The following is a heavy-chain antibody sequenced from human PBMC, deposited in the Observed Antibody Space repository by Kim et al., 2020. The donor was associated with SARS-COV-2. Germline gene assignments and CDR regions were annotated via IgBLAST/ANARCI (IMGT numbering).Heavy chain of an antibody. CDR3: ARDGHDYYDSSGYYYEDY. Sequence: GGSLRLSCAASGFIFSSFGIHWVRQAPGKGLEWVAVIWYDGSNKYYADSVKGRFTISRDNSKNKVYLRMNSLRAEDTAVYYCARDGHDYYDSSGYYYEDYWGQGTLVTVSS. J-gene: IGHJ4*02. CDR1: GFIFSSFG. CDR2: IWYDGSNK. D-gene: IGHD3-22*01. V-gene: IGHV3-33*01.